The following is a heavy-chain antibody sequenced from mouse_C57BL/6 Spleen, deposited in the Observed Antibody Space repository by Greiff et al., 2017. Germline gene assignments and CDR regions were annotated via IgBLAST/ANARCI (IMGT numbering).Heavy chain of an antibody. CDR1: GYTFTSYW. V-gene: IGHV1-5*01. Sequence: EVQLQESGTVLARPGASVKMSCKTSGYTFTSYWMHWVKQRPGQGLEWIGAIYPGNSDTSYNQKFKGKAKLTAVTSASTAYMELSSLTNEDSAVYSCSPMVTEGPWFAYWGQGTLVTVSA. CDR2: IYPGNSDT. J-gene: IGHJ3*01. CDR3: SPMVTEGPWFAY. D-gene: IGHD2-2*01.